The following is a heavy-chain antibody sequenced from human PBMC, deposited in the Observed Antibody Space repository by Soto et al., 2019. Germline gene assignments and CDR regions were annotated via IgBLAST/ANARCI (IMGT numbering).Heavy chain of an antibody. Sequence: ASVKVSCKVSGYTLTELSMHWVRQAPGKGLEWMGGFDPEDGETIYAQKFQGRVTMTEDTSTDTAYMELSSLRSEDTAVYYCVIAVSSYPAFDIWGQGTMVTVSS. J-gene: IGHJ3*02. D-gene: IGHD6-19*01. CDR3: VIAVSSYPAFDI. CDR2: FDPEDGET. V-gene: IGHV1-24*01. CDR1: GYTLTELS.